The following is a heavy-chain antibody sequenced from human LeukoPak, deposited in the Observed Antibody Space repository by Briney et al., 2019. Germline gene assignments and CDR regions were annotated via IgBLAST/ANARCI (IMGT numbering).Heavy chain of an antibody. V-gene: IGHV3-23*01. Sequence: GGSLRLSCAASGFTFSSYSMSWVRQAPGKGLEWVSAINTSGGSTYYADSVKGRFTISRDNSKNTLYLQMNSLRAEDTAVYYCAKGGLLWFGELDYWGQGTLVTVSS. CDR3: AKGGLLWFGELDY. CDR2: INTSGGST. J-gene: IGHJ4*02. D-gene: IGHD3-10*01. CDR1: GFTFSSYS.